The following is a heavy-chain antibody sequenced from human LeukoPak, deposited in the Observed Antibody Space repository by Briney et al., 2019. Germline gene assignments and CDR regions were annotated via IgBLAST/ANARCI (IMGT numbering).Heavy chain of an antibody. CDR3: ARFVAWYFDY. V-gene: IGHV4-61*01. J-gene: IGHJ4*02. Sequence: SDTLSLTCTVSGGSVNSGNYYWSWIRQPPGKGLEWIGYIYDSGSTYYNPSLKSRVTISVDRSKNQFSLKLSSVTAADTAVYYCARFVAWYFDYWGQGTLVTVSS. CDR1: GGSVNSGNYY. CDR2: IYDSGST.